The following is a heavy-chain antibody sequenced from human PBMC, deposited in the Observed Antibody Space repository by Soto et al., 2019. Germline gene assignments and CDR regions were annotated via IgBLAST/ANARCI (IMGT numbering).Heavy chain of an antibody. CDR1: GFSLDTSGVG. D-gene: IGHD3-9*01. Sequence: SGPTLVNPTQTLTLTCTFSGFSLDTSGVGVGWIRQPPGKTLEWLALIYWDDDKRYSPSLNSRLTITKDTSKNQVVLRMTNVDPVDTATYYCAHIFDFDWVWAFEYWGQGALVTVSS. V-gene: IGHV2-5*02. J-gene: IGHJ4*02. CDR2: IYWDDDK. CDR3: AHIFDFDWVWAFEY.